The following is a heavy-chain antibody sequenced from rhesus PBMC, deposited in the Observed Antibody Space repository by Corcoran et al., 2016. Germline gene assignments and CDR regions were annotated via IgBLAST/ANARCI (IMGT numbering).Heavy chain of an antibody. Sequence: QVQLQESGPGLVKPSETLSLTCAVSGGSISSSNWCSWIRQPPGKGLEWIGYISGSSGSTYYNPSLKSRVTISTDTAKNQRSLKLSSGTAADTVVYYCASGPSYCSGSYCLTGEYYCDYWGQGVLVTVSS. V-gene: IGHV4-65*01. D-gene: IGHD2-27*01. CDR2: ISGSSGST. J-gene: IGHJ4*01. CDR1: GGSISSSNW. CDR3: ASGPSYCSGSYCLTGEYYCDY.